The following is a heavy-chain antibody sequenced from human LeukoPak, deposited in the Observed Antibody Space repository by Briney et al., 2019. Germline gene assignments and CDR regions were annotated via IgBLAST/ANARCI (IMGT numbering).Heavy chain of an antibody. CDR1: GFTFSSYS. D-gene: IGHD3-22*01. V-gene: IGHV3-21*01. CDR2: ISSITSFI. Sequence: GGSLRLSCAASGFTFSSYSMSWVRQAPGKGLEWVSSISSITSFIDYGDSVKGRFTISRDNAKNSLYLQMNSLRAEDTAVYYCARMYYHDSSGYYWAPDYWGQGTLVTVSS. J-gene: IGHJ4*02. CDR3: ARMYYHDSSGYYWAPDY.